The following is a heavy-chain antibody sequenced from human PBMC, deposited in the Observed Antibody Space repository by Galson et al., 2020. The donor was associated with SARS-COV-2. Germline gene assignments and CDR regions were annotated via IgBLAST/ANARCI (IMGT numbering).Heavy chain of an antibody. V-gene: IGHV4-38-2*01. J-gene: IGHJ5*02. CDR3: VRRGFGQTFAP. CDR1: GYSIRSDYY. CDR2: IHHSGST. Sequence: SETLSLTCAVSGYSIRSDYYWGWIRQPPGTGLEWIGSIHHSGSTNYNPSLKSRVTISVDTSKNQFSLKLSSVTAADTAVYYCVRRGFGQTFAPWGQGTLVTVSS. D-gene: IGHD3-10*01.